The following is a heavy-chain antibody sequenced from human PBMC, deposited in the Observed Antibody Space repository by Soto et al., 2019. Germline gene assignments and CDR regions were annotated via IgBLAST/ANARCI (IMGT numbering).Heavy chain of an antibody. Sequence: PSETLSLTCAVSGYSISSVYYWGWIRQPPGKGLEWIGSIYHSGSTYYNPSLKSRVTISVDTSKNQFSLKLSSVTAADTAVYYCARDSFDWLNRYYYYYGMDVWGQGTTVTVSS. CDR2: IYHSGST. V-gene: IGHV4-38-2*02. D-gene: IGHD3-9*01. J-gene: IGHJ6*02. CDR1: GYSISSVYY. CDR3: ARDSFDWLNRYYYYYGMDV.